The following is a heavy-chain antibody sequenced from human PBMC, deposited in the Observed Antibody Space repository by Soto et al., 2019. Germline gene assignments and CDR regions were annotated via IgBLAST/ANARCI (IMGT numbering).Heavy chain of an antibody. CDR1: GYSISSGYY. D-gene: IGHD4-17*01. Sequence: SETLSLTYAVSGYSISSGYYWGWIRQPPGKGLEWIASIYHSGSTYYNPSLKSRVTISVDTSKNQFSLKLSSVTAADTAVYYCARGAATVTPGWFDPWGQGTPVTVSS. CDR3: ARGAATVTPGWFDP. J-gene: IGHJ5*02. CDR2: IYHSGST. V-gene: IGHV4-38-2*01.